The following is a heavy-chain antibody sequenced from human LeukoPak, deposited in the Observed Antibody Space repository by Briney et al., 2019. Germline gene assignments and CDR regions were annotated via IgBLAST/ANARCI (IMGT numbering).Heavy chain of an antibody. Sequence: SETLSLTCTVSGGSISSSYWSWIRQPPGKGLQWIGYIHFSGSTKYNPSLKNRVTITVDTSQDQFSLNLTSVTAADTAVYYCARVRGTKRGYSYGSYDAFDIWGQGTMVTVSS. CDR1: GGSISSSY. J-gene: IGHJ3*02. CDR3: ARVRGTKRGYSYGSYDAFDI. D-gene: IGHD5-18*01. V-gene: IGHV4-59*08. CDR2: IHFSGST.